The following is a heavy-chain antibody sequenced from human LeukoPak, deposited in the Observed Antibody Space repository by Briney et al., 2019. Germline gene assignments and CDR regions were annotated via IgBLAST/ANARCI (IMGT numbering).Heavy chain of an antibody. J-gene: IGHJ3*02. D-gene: IGHD3-22*01. CDR2: VNPNSGNT. Sequence: ASVKVSCKASGFTFTSYDINWVRQATGQGLEWMGWVNPNSGNTGYAQKFRGRVTITTDESTSTAYMELSSLRSEDTAVYYCARTYDSSGYYEGGAFDIWGQGTMVTVSS. CDR3: ARTYDSSGYYEGGAFDI. V-gene: IGHV1-8*01. CDR1: GFTFTSYD.